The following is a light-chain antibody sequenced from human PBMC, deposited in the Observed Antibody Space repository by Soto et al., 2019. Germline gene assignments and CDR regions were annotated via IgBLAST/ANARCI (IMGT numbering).Light chain of an antibody. CDR3: QSYDSSLSGSV. Sequence: QSVLTQPPSVSGAPGQRVTISCTLSSSNIGSSDDLHWYQQLAGTAPILLIYGKSNRHSGVPARFSGSKSGTSASLAITGLQAEDEADYYCQSYDSSLSGSVFGGGTKLTVL. J-gene: IGLJ2*01. CDR1: SSNIGSSDD. CDR2: GKS. V-gene: IGLV1-40*01.